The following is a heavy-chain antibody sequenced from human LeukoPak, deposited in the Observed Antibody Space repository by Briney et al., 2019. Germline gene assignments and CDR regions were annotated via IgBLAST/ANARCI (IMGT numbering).Heavy chain of an antibody. J-gene: IGHJ6*03. V-gene: IGHV3-48*04. D-gene: IGHD3-9*01. CDR3: ARSARYFDWLSPTDYYMDV. CDR1: GFTFSSYS. CDR2: ISSSSSTI. Sequence: GGSLRLSCAASGFTFSSYSMNWVRQAPGKGLEWVSYISSSSSTIYYVDSVKGRFTISRDNAKNSLYLQMNSLRAEDTAVYYCARSARYFDWLSPTDYYMDVWGKGTTVTVSS.